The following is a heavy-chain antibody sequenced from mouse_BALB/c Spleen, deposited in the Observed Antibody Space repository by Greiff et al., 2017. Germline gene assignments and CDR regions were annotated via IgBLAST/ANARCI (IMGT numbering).Heavy chain of an antibody. Sequence: ESGPGLVKPSQSLSLTCTVTGYSITSDYAWNWIRQFPGNKLEWMGYISYSGSTSYNPSLKSRISITRDTSKNQFFLQLNSVTTEDTATYYCAREDYGTGYFDVWGAGTTVTVSS. CDR1: GYSITSDYA. V-gene: IGHV3-2*02. D-gene: IGHD2-1*01. CDR2: ISYSGST. CDR3: AREDYGTGYFDV. J-gene: IGHJ1*01.